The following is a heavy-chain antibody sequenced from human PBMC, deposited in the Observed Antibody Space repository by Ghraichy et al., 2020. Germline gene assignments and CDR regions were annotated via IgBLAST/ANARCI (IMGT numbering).Heavy chain of an antibody. CDR2: INSDGSST. CDR1: GFTFSSYW. J-gene: IGHJ6*02. CDR3: ARVPPYSYGNYYYYDMDV. Sequence: GESLNISCAASGFTFSSYWMHWVRQAPGKGLVWVSRINSDGSSTSYADSVKGRFTISRDNAKSTLYLQMNSLRAEDTAVYYCARVPPYSYGNYYYYDMDVWGQGTTVTVSS. D-gene: IGHD5-18*01. V-gene: IGHV3-74*01.